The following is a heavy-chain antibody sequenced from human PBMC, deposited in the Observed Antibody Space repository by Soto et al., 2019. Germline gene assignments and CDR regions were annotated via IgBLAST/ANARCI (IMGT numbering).Heavy chain of an antibody. CDR2: ISSSSSYI. Sequence: GGSLRLCWRAAGGTSSSYSGSCVSKEPGKGLEWVSSISSSSSYIYYADSVKGRFTISRDNAKNPLYLQMNSLRAEVTVVYYCASIQLGYPAFAILRHGTMVPVS. CDR1: GGTSSSYS. CDR3: ASIQLGYPAFAI. J-gene: IGHJ3*02. V-gene: IGHV3-21*01. D-gene: IGHD6-6*01.